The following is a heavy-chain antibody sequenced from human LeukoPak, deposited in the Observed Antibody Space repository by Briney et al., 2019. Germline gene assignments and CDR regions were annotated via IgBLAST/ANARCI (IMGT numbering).Heavy chain of an antibody. CDR3: ARHEEEDGYNAKTIDY. V-gene: IGHV4-39*01. J-gene: IGHJ4*02. CDR2: VYSTGSAT. CDR1: GGSISSCSNY. D-gene: IGHD5-24*01. Sequence: SETLSLTCTVSGGSISSCSNYWGWVRQPPGKGLEWIGTVYSTGSATYSNPSLKSRVTISVDTSKNQFSLKLSSVTAADTAVYYCARHEEEDGYNAKTIDYWGQGTLVTVSS.